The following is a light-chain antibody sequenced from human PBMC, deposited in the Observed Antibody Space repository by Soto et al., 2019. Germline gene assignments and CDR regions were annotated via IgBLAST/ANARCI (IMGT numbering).Light chain of an antibody. Sequence: VLTQSPGTLSLSPGESATLSCRASQTVSITYLTWYQQKPGQAPRLLIFGASKRATGIPDRFSGSGSGRDFTLTISRLEPEDFAVYYCQQYGSSRWTFGQGTKVDIK. CDR2: GAS. J-gene: IGKJ1*01. CDR3: QQYGSSRWT. V-gene: IGKV3-20*01. CDR1: QTVSITY.